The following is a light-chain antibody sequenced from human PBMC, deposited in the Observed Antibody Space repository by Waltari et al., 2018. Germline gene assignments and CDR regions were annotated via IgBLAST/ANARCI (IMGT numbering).Light chain of an antibody. CDR2: DVS. CDR1: SSDVGGYNY. CDR3: CSYTTSTTLDVV. J-gene: IGLJ2*01. V-gene: IGLV2-14*03. Sequence: QSALTQPASVSGSPGQSITISCTGTSSDVGGYNYVSWYQQYPGKAPKLIIYDVSNRPAWVSNRCSGSRSGNAASRTISGLQAEYDADYYCCSYTTSTTLDVVFGGGTKVTVL.